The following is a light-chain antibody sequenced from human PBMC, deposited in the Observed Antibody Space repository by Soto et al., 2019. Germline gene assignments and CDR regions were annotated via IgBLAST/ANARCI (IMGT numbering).Light chain of an antibody. CDR2: DSS. CDR3: QQYNSYS. J-gene: IGKJ1*01. CDR1: QSVSSN. Sequence: EIVLTQSPGTLSLSPGERATLSCRASQSVSSNLAWYRQKPGQAPRLLIYDSSNRAAGIPARFSGSGSGTEFTLTISSLQPDDFATYYCQQYNSYSFGQGTKVDIK. V-gene: IGKV3D-15*01.